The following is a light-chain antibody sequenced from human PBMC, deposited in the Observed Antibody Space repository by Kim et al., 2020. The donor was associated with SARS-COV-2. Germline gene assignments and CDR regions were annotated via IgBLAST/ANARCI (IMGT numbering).Light chain of an antibody. CDR3: QQSYSTGIT. V-gene: IGKV1-39*01. Sequence: ASVGARVTITCRASQSISSYLHWYQQKPGKAPNLLIYAASSLQSGVPSRFSGSGSGTDFTLTISSLQPEDFATYYCQQSYSTGITFGQGTRLEIK. J-gene: IGKJ5*01. CDR2: AAS. CDR1: QSISSY.